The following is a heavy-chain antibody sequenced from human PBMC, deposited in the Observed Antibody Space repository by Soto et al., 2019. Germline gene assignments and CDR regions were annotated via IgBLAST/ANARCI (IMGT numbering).Heavy chain of an antibody. CDR2: IKRKTDGGTT. D-gene: IGHD2-21*01. V-gene: IGHV3-15*07. CDR1: GFTFSNAW. Sequence: EVQLVESGGGLVQPGGSLRLSCAASGFTFSNAWMNWVRQAPGKGLEWVGRIKRKTDGGTTDYAAPVKGRFTISRDDSKDTLYLQMNSLKTEDAAVYYFTTASMYHLDYWGQGTLVTVSS. CDR3: TTASMYHLDY. J-gene: IGHJ4*02.